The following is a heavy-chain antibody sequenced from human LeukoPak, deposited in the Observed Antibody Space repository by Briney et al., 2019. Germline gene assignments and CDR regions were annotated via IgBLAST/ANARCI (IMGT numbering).Heavy chain of an antibody. D-gene: IGHD6-19*01. CDR2: ISAYNGNT. CDR1: GYTFTGYG. CDR3: ARDKDTGAVAGTFDN. V-gene: IGHV1-18*01. J-gene: IGHJ4*02. Sequence: GASVKVSCKASGYTFTGYGISWVRQAPGQGLEWMGWISAYNGNTNYAQKLQGRVTMTTDTSTSTAYMELSSLRSDDTAVYYCARDKDTGAVAGTFDNWGQGTLVTVSS.